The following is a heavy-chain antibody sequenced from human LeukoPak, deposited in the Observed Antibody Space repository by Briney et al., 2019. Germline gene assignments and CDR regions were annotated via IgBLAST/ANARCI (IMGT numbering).Heavy chain of an antibody. CDR3: ARGLGFNPGAFDI. Sequence: TGGSLRLSCAASGFTVSSNYMSWVRQAPGKGLEWVSVIYSGGSTYYADSVKGRFTISRDNSKNTLYLQMNSLRAEDTAVYYCARGLGFNPGAFDIWGQGTMVTVSS. V-gene: IGHV3-66*01. CDR2: IYSGGST. CDR1: GFTVSSNY. D-gene: IGHD1-14*01. J-gene: IGHJ3*02.